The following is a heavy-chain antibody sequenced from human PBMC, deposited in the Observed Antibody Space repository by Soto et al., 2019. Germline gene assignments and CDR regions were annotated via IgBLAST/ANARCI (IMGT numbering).Heavy chain of an antibody. J-gene: IGHJ4*02. V-gene: IGHV3-30*03. CDR2: ISYDGSDK. Sequence: QVQLVESGGGVVQPGRSLRLSCAASGFPFTSYGMHWVREGPDKGLEWVAIISYDGSDKYYADSVKGRFTISRDNSKNTLHLQMNSLRTEETALYYCVGGQYYFDYRGQGTLVIVSS. D-gene: IGHD3-10*01. CDR3: VGGQYYFDY. CDR1: GFPFTSYG.